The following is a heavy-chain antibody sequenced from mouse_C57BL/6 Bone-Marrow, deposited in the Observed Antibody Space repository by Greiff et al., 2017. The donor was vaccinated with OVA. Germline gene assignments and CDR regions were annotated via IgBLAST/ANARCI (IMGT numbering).Heavy chain of an antibody. J-gene: IGHJ1*03. CDR3: ARQGVGNFYWYFDV. D-gene: IGHD2-1*01. CDR1: GFTFSSYG. CDR2: ISSGGSYT. Sequence: EVKLVESGGDLVKPGGSLKLSCAASGFTFSSYGMSWVRQTPDKRLEWVATISSGGSYTYYPDSVKGRFTIARDNAKNTLYLQMSSLKSEDTAMYYCARQGVGNFYWYFDVWGTGTTVTVSS. V-gene: IGHV5-6*01.